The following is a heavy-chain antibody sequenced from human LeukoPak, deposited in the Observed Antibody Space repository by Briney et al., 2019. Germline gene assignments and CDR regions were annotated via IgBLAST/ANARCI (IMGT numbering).Heavy chain of an antibody. Sequence: GGSLRLSCAASGFTFSNYNMNWVRQAPGKGLEWVSYISSSGSSIEYADSVKGRFTISRDDARNSLYLQMNSLRAEDTAVYYCARDLGYCTDGVCHTRFDYWGQGTLVAVSS. CDR2: ISSSGSSI. V-gene: IGHV3-48*01. CDR3: ARDLGYCTDGVCHTRFDY. J-gene: IGHJ4*02. CDR1: GFTFSNYN. D-gene: IGHD2-8*01.